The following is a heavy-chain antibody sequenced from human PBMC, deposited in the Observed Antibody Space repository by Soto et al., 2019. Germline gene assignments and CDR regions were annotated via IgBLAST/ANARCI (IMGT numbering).Heavy chain of an antibody. D-gene: IGHD6-13*01. CDR3: ARDRGQQLVRGYYCYYMDV. CDR2: FIGSDGST. V-gene: IGHV3-23*01. J-gene: IGHJ6*03. CDR1: GFTLSNNV. Sequence: GGSLRLSCAASGFTLSNNVMTWVRQAPGKGLEWVSTFIGSDGSTNYADSVKGRFTISRDNSKDTLYLQMNSLRAEDTAVYYCARDRGQQLVRGYYCYYMDVWGKGTTVTVSS.